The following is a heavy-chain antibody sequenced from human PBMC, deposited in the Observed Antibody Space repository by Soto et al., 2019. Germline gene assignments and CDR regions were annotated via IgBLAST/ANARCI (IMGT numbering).Heavy chain of an antibody. CDR3: VRDIGYGGLDT. J-gene: IGHJ6*04. Sequence: SVKVSCKASGFTFTTYGIIWVRQAPGHGLEWMGWINIDNGNTHYAQNLQGRVNVTTDTSTSTAYMELRSLSFDDTAVYYCVRDIGYGGLDTRGNGSPVTVAS. V-gene: IGHV1-18*01. D-gene: IGHD4-17*01. CDR1: GFTFTTYG. CDR2: INIDNGNT.